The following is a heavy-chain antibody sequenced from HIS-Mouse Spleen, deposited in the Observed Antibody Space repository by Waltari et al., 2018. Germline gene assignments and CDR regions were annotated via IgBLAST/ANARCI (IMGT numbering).Heavy chain of an antibody. J-gene: IGHJ4*02. V-gene: IGHV3-30*18. CDR2: ISYDGSNK. Sequence: QVQRVESGGGVVQPGRSLSLACAASGFPFSSYGMHWVRQAPGKGLEWVAVISYDGSNKYYADSVKGRFTISRDNSKNTLYLQMNSLRAEDTAVYYCAKDKHHAFDYWGQGTLVTVSS. CDR1: GFPFSSYG. CDR3: AKDKHHAFDY.